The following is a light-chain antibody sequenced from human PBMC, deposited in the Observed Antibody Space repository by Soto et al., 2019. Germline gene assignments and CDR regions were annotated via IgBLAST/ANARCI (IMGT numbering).Light chain of an antibody. CDR1: QPISGW. Sequence: DIQMTQSPSTLSASVGDRVTITFRASQPISGWLAWYQQKPGKAPKLLIYNASTLKSGVPPRFSGSGFGTEFTLTISGLQPDDSATYYCQNYNHYSRTFGQGTKVDIK. V-gene: IGKV1-5*01. CDR2: NAS. J-gene: IGKJ1*01. CDR3: QNYNHYSRT.